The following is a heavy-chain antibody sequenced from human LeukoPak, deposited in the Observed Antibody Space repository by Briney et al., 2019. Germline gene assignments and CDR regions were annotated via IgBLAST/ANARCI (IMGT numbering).Heavy chain of an antibody. V-gene: IGHV3-21*01. CDR3: ASRGVVPAATPFDY. Sequence: GGSLRLSCAASGFTFSSYSMNWVRQAPGKGLEWVSSISSSSSYIYYADSVKGRFTISRDNAKNSLYLQMNSLRAEDTAVYYCASRGVVPAATPFDYWGQGTLVTVSS. CDR1: GFTFSSYS. D-gene: IGHD2-2*01. CDR2: ISSSSSYI. J-gene: IGHJ4*02.